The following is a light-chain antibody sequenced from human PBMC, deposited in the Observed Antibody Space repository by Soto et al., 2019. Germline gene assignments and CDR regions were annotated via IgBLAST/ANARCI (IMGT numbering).Light chain of an antibody. CDR1: QSISSW. V-gene: IGKV1-5*01. Sequence: DIQMPQYPSTLSASVGDRGTITCRASQSISSWLAWYQQKPGKAPKLLIYDASSLESGVPSRVSGSGSGTEFTLTISSLQPDDFATYYCQQYNRYSRTFGKGTKVEIK. CDR3: QQYNRYSRT. CDR2: DAS. J-gene: IGKJ1*01.